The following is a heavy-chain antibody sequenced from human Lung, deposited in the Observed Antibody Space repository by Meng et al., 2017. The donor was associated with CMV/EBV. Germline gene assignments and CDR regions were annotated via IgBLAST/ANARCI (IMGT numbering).Heavy chain of an antibody. CDR3: AREYWGLDY. CDR2: INEAGSVK. CDR1: GFAFTNYW. D-gene: IGHD7-27*01. J-gene: IGHJ4*02. Sequence: ESLKISCAASGFAFTNYWMTWVRQAPGKGLEWVGNINEAGSVKHYVDSVKGRFTMSRDNAKNSVYLQMNALRADDTAVYFCAREYWGLDYWGQGTLVTVSS. V-gene: IGHV3-7*01.